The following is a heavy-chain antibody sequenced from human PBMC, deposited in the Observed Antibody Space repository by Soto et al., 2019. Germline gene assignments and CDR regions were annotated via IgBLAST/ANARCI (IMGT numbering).Heavy chain of an antibody. CDR1: GFTFSSYA. D-gene: IGHD3-10*01. V-gene: IGHV3-23*01. CDR3: AKVRGYGSGSYYITHTYDY. Sequence: EVQLLESGGGLVQPGGSLRLSCAACGFTFSSYAMSWVRQAPGKGLEWVSAISGSGGSTYYAHSVKGRFTISSDNTKHTPYLQMNSLRAEDTAVYDCAKVRGYGSGSYYITHTYDYGGQGTLVTVSS. CDR2: ISGSGGST. J-gene: IGHJ4*02.